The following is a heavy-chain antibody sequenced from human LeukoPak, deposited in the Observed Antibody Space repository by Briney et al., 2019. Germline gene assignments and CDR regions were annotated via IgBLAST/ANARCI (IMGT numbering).Heavy chain of an antibody. CDR1: GFTFSSYW. CDR3: ARVVVGATMDH. CDR2: IKQDGSEK. V-gene: IGHV3-7*03. Sequence: PGGSLRLSCAASGFTFSSYWMSWVRQAPGKGLEWVANIKQDGSEKYYVDSVKGRFTISRDNAENSLYLQMNSLRAEDTAVYYCARVVVGATMDHWGQGTLVTVSS. J-gene: IGHJ4*02. D-gene: IGHD1-26*01.